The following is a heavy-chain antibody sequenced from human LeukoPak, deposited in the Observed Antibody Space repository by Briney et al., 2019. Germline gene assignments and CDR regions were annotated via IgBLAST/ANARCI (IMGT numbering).Heavy chain of an antibody. CDR2: INAGNGNT. CDR1: GYTFTTYA. Sequence: GASVKVSSKASGYTFTTYAMHWVRQAPGQRLEWMGWINAGNGNTKYSQKFQGRVTITRDTSASTAYMELSSLRSEDTAVYYCARAGGDYYDSSGYPLDYWGQGTLVTVSS. D-gene: IGHD3-22*01. V-gene: IGHV1-3*01. J-gene: IGHJ4*02. CDR3: ARAGGDYYDSSGYPLDY.